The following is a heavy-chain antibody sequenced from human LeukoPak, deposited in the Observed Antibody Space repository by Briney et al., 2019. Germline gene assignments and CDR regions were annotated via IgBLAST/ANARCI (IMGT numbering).Heavy chain of an antibody. CDR3: AVDYDYWSAYYSDSRMTPKR. CDR2: ISSSSSYI. J-gene: IGHJ4*02. V-gene: IGHV3-21*06. CDR1: GFTFSSYW. D-gene: IGHD3-3*01. Sequence: GGSLRLSCAASGFTFSSYWMKWVRQAPGKGLEWVSSISSSSSYIDYVDSVKGRFTISRDNAKNSLYLQMNSLRAEDTAVYYCAVDYDYWSAYYSDSRMTPKRGGRGTLVTVSS.